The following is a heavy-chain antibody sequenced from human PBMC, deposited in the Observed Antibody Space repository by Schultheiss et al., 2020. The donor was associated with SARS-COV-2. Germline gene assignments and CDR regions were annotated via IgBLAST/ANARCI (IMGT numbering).Heavy chain of an antibody. CDR1: GFTFSSYS. CDR3: ASTDGGAYDSSGYYHDY. J-gene: IGHJ4*02. CDR2: ISYDGSNK. D-gene: IGHD3-22*01. Sequence: GGSLRLSCAASGFTFSSYSMNWVRQAPGKGLEWVAVISYDGSNKYYADSVKGRFTISRDNSKNTLYLQMNSLRAEDTAVYYCASTDGGAYDSSGYYHDYWGQGTLVTVSS. V-gene: IGHV3-30*05.